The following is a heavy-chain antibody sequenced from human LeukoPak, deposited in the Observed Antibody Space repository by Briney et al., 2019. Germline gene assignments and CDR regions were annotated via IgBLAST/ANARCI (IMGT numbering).Heavy chain of an antibody. V-gene: IGHV4-31*03. CDR1: GGSISSGGYY. CDR3: ARGVSDYGDYSSMAFDY. CDR2: IYYSGST. J-gene: IGHJ4*02. D-gene: IGHD4-17*01. Sequence: SETLSLTCTVSGGSISSGGYYWRWIRQHPGKGLEWIGYIYYSGSTYYNPSLKSRVTISVDTSKNQFSLKLSSVTAADTAVYYCARGVSDYGDYSSMAFDYWGQGTLVTVSS.